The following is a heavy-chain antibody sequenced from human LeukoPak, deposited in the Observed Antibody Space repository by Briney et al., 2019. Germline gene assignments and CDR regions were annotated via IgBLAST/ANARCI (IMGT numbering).Heavy chain of an antibody. V-gene: IGHV1-18*01. J-gene: IGHJ4*02. CDR3: ARDLGIAVAGTFGY. D-gene: IGHD6-19*01. CDR1: GYTFTSYG. CDR2: ISAYNGNT. Sequence: ASVKVSCKASGYTFTSYGISWVRQAPGQGLEWMGWISAYNGNTNYAQKLQGRVIMTTDTSTSTAYMELRSLRSDDTAVYYCARDLGIAVAGTFGYWGQGTLVIVSS.